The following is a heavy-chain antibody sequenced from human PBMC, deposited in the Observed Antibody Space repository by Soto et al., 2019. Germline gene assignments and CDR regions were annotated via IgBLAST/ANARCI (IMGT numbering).Heavy chain of an antibody. CDR1: GGSFSGYY. Sequence: SETLSLTCAVYGGSFSGYYWSWIRQPPGKGLEWIGEINHSGSTNYNPSLKSRVTISVDTSKNQFSLKLSSVTAADTAVYYCARSPRRITMVRGVILDAFDIWGQGTMVT. V-gene: IGHV4-34*01. CDR2: INHSGST. D-gene: IGHD3-10*01. CDR3: ARSPRRITMVRGVILDAFDI. J-gene: IGHJ3*02.